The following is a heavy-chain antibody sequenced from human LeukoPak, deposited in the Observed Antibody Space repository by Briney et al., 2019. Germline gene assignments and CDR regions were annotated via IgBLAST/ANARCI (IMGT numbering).Heavy chain of an antibody. D-gene: IGHD1-26*01. J-gene: IGHJ4*02. V-gene: IGHV3-23*01. CDR2: ISGSGST. Sequence: GGSLRLSCAASGFSFSGCAMAWVRQAPGKGLQWISAISGSGSTYYADSVKGRFTISRDNSKNTLYLQMNSLRAEDTAVYYCAKRESIVGTTGAFDYWGQGTLVTVSS. CDR3: AKRESIVGTTGAFDY. CDR1: GFSFSGCA.